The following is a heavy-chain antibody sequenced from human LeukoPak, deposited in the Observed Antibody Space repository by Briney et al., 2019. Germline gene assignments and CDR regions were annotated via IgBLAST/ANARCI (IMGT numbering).Heavy chain of an antibody. Sequence: GGSPRLSCAASGFTFSSYAMSWVRQAPGKGLEWVSAISGSGGSTYYADAVRGRFTIARDNSRNTLYLQMHSLGAEDTAVYYCANTLVRGVPSMDVWGQGTTVTVSS. CDR1: GFTFSSYA. V-gene: IGHV3-23*01. D-gene: IGHD3-10*01. J-gene: IGHJ6*02. CDR3: ANTLVRGVPSMDV. CDR2: ISGSGGST.